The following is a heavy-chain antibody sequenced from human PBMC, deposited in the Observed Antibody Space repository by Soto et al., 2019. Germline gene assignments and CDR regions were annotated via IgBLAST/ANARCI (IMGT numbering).Heavy chain of an antibody. Sequence: PGGSLRLSCAASGFTFSSYGMHWVRQAPGKGLEWVAVIWYDGSNKYYADSVKGRFTISRDNSKNTLYLQMNSLRAEDTAVYYCASGRYYDSSGTGGFDIWGQGTMVTVSS. CDR3: ASGRYYDSSGTGGFDI. CDR2: IWYDGSNK. J-gene: IGHJ3*02. V-gene: IGHV3-33*01. D-gene: IGHD3-22*01. CDR1: GFTFSSYG.